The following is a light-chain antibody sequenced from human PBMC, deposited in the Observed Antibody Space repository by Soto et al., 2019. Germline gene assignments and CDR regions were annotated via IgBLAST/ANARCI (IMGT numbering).Light chain of an antibody. V-gene: IGKV3-20*01. CDR2: GAS. J-gene: IGKJ1*01. CDR1: QSVSYTS. CDR3: QQYGSSPET. Sequence: EIVLTQSPGTLSLSPGERATLSCRASQSVSYTSLAWYQQKPGQAPRLLIYGASSRATDIPDRFSGSGSGTDFTLTISRLEPEDFAVYYCQQYGSSPETFGQGTKVEIK.